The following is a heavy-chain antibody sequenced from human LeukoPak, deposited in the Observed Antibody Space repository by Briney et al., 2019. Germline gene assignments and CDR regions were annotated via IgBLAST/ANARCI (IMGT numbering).Heavy chain of an antibody. J-gene: IGHJ4*02. V-gene: IGHV2-70*11. D-gene: IGHD4-11*01. CDR3: ARMRAYSNVYYIDY. CDR1: GFSLSTSGMC. CDR2: IDWDDDK. Sequence: SGPTLVNPTQTLTLTCTFSGFSLSTSGMCVTWIRQPPGKALEWLARIDWDDDKYHSTSLKTRLTISKDTSKNQVVLTMTNMDPVDTATYYCARMRAYSNVYYIDYWGQGTLVTVSS.